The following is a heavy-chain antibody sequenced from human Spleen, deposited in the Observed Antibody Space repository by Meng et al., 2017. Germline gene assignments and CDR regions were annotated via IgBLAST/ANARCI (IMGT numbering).Heavy chain of an antibody. CDR1: GGSFSDYY. CDR3: ARGPTTMAHDFDY. CDR2: INHSGST. D-gene: IGHD4-11*01. V-gene: IGHV4-34*01. Sequence: QGQLRQWGAGLLKPSETLSLTCVVPGGSFSDYYWSWIRQPPGKGLEWIGEINHSGSTNYNPSLKSRVTISVDTSKNQFSLKLSSVTAADSAVYYCARGPTTMAHDFDYWGQGTLVTVSS. J-gene: IGHJ4*02.